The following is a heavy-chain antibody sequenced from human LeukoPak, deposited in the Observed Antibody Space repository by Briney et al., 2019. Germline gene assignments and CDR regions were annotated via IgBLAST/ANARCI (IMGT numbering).Heavy chain of an antibody. D-gene: IGHD3-22*01. J-gene: IGHJ6*02. CDR2: ISYDGSNK. CDR3: ARTITMIVLGMDV. Sequence: GGSLRLSCAASGFTFSSYDMHWVRQAPGKGLEWVAVISYDGSNKYYADSVKGRFTISRDNSKNTLYLQMNSLRAEDTAVYYCARTITMIVLGMDVSGQGTTVTVSS. V-gene: IGHV3-30*03. CDR1: GFTFSSYD.